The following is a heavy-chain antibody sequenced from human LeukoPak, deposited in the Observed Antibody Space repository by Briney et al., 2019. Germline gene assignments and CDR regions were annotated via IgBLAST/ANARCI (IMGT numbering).Heavy chain of an antibody. Sequence: GGSLRLSCAASGFTVGSNYMNWVRQAPGKGLEWVSVIYSGGSTYYADSVKGRFTISRDNSKNTLYLQMNSLRAEDTAVYYCVGSTAAAFDYWGQGTLVTVSS. D-gene: IGHD6-13*01. J-gene: IGHJ4*02. V-gene: IGHV3-53*01. CDR3: VGSTAAAFDY. CDR1: GFTVGSNY. CDR2: IYSGGST.